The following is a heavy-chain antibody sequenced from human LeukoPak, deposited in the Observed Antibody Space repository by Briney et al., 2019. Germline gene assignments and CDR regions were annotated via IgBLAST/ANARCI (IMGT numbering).Heavy chain of an antibody. CDR2: MNPNNGNT. CDR1: GHTFTSYD. J-gene: IGHJ5*02. CDR3: ARDYGGSSGWFDP. V-gene: IGHV1-8*01. Sequence: ASVRVSCKASGHTFTSYDINWVRQATGQGLEWMGWMNPNNGNTGYAQKFQGRVTMTRNTSISTAYMELSSLRSEDTAVYYCARDYGGSSGWFDPWGQGTLVTVSS. D-gene: IGHD4-23*01.